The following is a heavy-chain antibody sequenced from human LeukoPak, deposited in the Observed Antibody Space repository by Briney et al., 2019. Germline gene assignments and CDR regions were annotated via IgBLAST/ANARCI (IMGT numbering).Heavy chain of an antibody. V-gene: IGHV3-33*06. CDR1: GFTFSSYG. CDR3: AKASSSTSWGYDY. Sequence: GGSLRLSCAASGFTFSSYGMHWVRQAPGKGLEWVAVIWYDGSNKYYADSVKGRFTISRDNSKNTLYLQMNSLRAEDTAVYYCAKASSSTSWGYDYWGQGTLVTVSS. CDR2: IWYDGSNK. J-gene: IGHJ4*02. D-gene: IGHD2-2*01.